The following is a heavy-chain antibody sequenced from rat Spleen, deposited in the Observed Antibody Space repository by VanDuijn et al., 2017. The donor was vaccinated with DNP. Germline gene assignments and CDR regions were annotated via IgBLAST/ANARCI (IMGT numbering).Heavy chain of an antibody. V-gene: IGHV5-7*01. Sequence: EVQLVESGGGLVQPGGSRTLSCAVSEFTFSDYNMAWVRQAPKKGLEWVATISTSGSRTYYPDSVKGRFTISRDNAKSSLYLQMNSLKSEDTATYYCARPDTYSYWGQGVMVTVSS. CDR2: ISTSGSRT. CDR3: ARPDTYSY. D-gene: IGHD2-1*01. J-gene: IGHJ2*01. CDR1: EFTFSDYN.